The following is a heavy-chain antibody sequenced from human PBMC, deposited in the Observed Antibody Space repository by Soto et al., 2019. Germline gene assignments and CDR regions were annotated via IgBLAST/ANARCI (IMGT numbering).Heavy chain of an antibody. V-gene: IGHV1-69*06. Sequence: QVQLEQSGAEEKKPGASVKVSCKAPGGTLRDHGVAWLRQAPGQGLEWMGGTIPVFNTAKYAQKFHGRATVTTDKITNIGYMDLSRLRYEDSSFYCCARGVYGSGKYYTGPSSFDICCQVTMVIVSS. CDR3: ARGVYGSGKYYTGPSSFDI. CDR2: TIPVFNTA. J-gene: IGHJ3*02. D-gene: IGHD3-10*01. CDR1: GGTLRDHG.